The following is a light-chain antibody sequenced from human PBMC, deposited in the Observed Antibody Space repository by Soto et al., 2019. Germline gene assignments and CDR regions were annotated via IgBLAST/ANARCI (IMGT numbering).Light chain of an antibody. V-gene: IGLV2-14*03. CDR2: DIR. CDR1: SSDVGGYKY. J-gene: IGLJ1*01. CDR3: SSYTSSSTRV. Sequence: QSVLTQPASVSGSPGQSITISCTGTSSDVGGYKYVSWYQQHPGKAPKLMIYDIRNRPSGVSNRFSGSKSGNTASLTISGLQAEDEADYYCSSYTSSSTRVFGIGTKLTVL.